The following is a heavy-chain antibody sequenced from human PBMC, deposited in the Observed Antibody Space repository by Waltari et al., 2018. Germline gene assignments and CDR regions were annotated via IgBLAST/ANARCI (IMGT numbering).Heavy chain of an antibody. V-gene: IGHV4-38-2*01. CDR3: ASSNYYDSSGYSGHNHDY. J-gene: IGHJ4*02. CDR2: IYHSGST. Sequence: QVQLQESGPGLVKPSETLSLTCAVSGYSISSGYYWGWTRQPPGKGLEWIGSIYHSGSTYYNPSLKSRVTISVDTSKNQFSLKLSSVTAADTAVYYCASSNYYDSSGYSGHNHDYWGQGTLVTVSS. CDR1: GYSISSGYY. D-gene: IGHD3-22*01.